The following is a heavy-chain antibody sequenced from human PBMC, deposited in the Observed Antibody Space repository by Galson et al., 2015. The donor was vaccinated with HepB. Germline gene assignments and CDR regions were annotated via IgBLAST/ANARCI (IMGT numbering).Heavy chain of an antibody. V-gene: IGHV1-18*04. Sequence: QSGAEVKKPGESLKISCKASGYTFTSYGISWVRQAPGQGLEWMGWISAYNRNTNYAQKVQGRVTMTTDPSTSTAYMELRSLTSDDTAVYYCARDLRSDRRYVDYWGQGTLVTVSS. CDR1: GYTFTSYG. J-gene: IGHJ4*02. CDR3: ARDLRSDRRYVDY. D-gene: IGHD2-2*01. CDR2: ISAYNRNT.